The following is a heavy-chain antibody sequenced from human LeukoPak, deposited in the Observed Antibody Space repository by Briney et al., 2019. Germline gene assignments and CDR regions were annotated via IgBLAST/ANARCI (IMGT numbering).Heavy chain of an antibody. CDR2: INPDSGGT. J-gene: IGHJ4*02. D-gene: IGHD6-19*01. Sequence: ASVKVSCKTSGYTFTDYYMHWVRQAPGQGLEWMGWINPDSGGTHYAQKFQDRVTMTRDTSISTAYMELSSLRSDDTALYYCATGSSLDGSSGWPTHYYWGQGALVTVSS. CDR1: GYTFTDYY. CDR3: ATGSSLDGSSGWPTHYY. V-gene: IGHV1-2*02.